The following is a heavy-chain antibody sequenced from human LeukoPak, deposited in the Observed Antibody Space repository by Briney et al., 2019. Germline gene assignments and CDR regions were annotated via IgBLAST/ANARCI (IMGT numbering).Heavy chain of an antibody. V-gene: IGHV3-74*01. CDR1: GFTFSGYW. J-gene: IGHJ4*02. CDR3: AREGHYDSRGPDC. CDR2: IKTDGTSI. Sequence: GGSLRLSCAASGFTFSGYWMHWVRQAPGKGLVWVSRIKTDGTSISYADSVKGRFTVSRDNAKNTLYVQMNSLRAEDTAVYYCAREGHYDSRGPDCWGQGTLVTVPS. D-gene: IGHD3-22*01.